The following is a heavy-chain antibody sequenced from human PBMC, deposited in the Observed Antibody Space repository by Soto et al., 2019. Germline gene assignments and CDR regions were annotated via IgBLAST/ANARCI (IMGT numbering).Heavy chain of an antibody. CDR3: ARGGSSDWLRLFHQ. CDR2: IYHSGST. CDR1: GASISTTNW. V-gene: IGHV4-4*02. Sequence: QVQLQETGPGLVKPSGTLSLTCAVSGASISTTNWWTWVRRPPGKGLEWIGEIYHSGSTNYNPSLKSRLTISVDKSKNQFSLKLDSVTAADTAVYYCARGGSSDWLRLFHQWGQGTLVTVSS. J-gene: IGHJ1*01. D-gene: IGHD6-25*01.